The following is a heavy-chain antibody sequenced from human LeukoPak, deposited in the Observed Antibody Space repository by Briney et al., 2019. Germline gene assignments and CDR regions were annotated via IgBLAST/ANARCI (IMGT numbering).Heavy chain of an antibody. D-gene: IGHD3-3*01. Sequence: SQTLSLTCTVSGGSISSGSYYWSWIRQPAGKGLEWIGRIYTSGSTNYNPSLKSRVTISVDTSKNQFSLKLSSVTAADTAVYYCARGGRDFWSGYYGKYYYYGMDVWGQGTRSPSP. V-gene: IGHV4-61*02. J-gene: IGHJ6*02. CDR2: IYTSGST. CDR3: ARGGRDFWSGYYGKYYYYGMDV. CDR1: GGSISSGSYY.